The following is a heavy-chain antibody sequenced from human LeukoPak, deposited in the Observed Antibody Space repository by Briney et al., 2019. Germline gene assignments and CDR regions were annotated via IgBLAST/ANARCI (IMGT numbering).Heavy chain of an antibody. V-gene: IGHV4-34*01. D-gene: IGHD3-22*01. CDR2: INHSGST. CDR3: ARHPPHYYDSSGYYRH. CDR1: GGSFSGYY. Sequence: PSETLSLTCAVYGGSFSGYYWSWIRQPPGKGLEWIGEINHSGSTNYNPSLMSRGTISVDTSKNQFSLKLSSVTAADTAVYYCARHPPHYYDSSGYYRHWGQGTLVTVSS. J-gene: IGHJ4*02.